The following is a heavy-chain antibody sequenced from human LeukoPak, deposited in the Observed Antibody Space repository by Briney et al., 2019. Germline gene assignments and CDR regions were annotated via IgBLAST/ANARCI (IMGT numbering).Heavy chain of an antibody. CDR2: ISGSGGST. Sequence: QTGGSLRLSCAASGFTFSFYAMIEVRQAPGKGLECFSAISGSGGSTYYADAVKGRFTISRDNSKNTLYLQMNSLRAEDTAVYYCAKEGNGDYYFDYWGQGTLVTVSS. D-gene: IGHD4-17*01. CDR3: AKEGNGDYYFDY. V-gene: IGHV3-23*01. J-gene: IGHJ4*02. CDR1: GFTFSFYA.